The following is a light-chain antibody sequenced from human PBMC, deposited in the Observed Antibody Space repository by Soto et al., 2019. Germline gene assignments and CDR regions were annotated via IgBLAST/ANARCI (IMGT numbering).Light chain of an antibody. V-gene: IGLV2-14*01. J-gene: IGLJ1*01. CDR3: SSYASSSTRV. Sequence: QSVLTQPASVSGSPGQSITISCTGTSSDVGGYNYVSWYQQHPGKAPKLMIYDVSNRPSGVSNRFSGSKSGNTASLTISGLQAVDEADYYCSSYASSSTRVFGTGTKVTGL. CDR1: SSDVGGYNY. CDR2: DVS.